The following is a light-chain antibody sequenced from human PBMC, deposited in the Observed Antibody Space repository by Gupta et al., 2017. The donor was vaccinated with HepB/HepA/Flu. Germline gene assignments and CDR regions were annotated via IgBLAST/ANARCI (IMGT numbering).Light chain of an antibody. V-gene: IGLV6-57*02. CDR1: SGSFASNS. CDR3: QSYDSSNRWV. J-gene: IGLJ3*02. CDR2: EDN. Sequence: NFMLTQPHSVSESPGKTITISCTGSSGSFASNSVQWYQQRPGSAPTTVIYEDNQRPSGVPDRFSGSIDSSSNSASLTISGLKTEDEADYYCQSYDSSNRWVFGGGTKLTVL.